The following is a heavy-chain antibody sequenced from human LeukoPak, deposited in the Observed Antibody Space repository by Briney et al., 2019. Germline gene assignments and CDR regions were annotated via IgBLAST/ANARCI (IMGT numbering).Heavy chain of an antibody. CDR3: ARRVAVAGTREEAFDI. CDR1: GYSFTSYW. CDR2: IYPGDSDT. V-gene: IGHV5-51*01. Sequence: GESLKISCKGSGYSFTSYWICWVRQMPGEGLEWMGIIYPGDSDTRYSPSFQGQVTISADKSISTAYLQWSSLKASDTAMYYCARRVAVAGTREEAFDIWGQGTMVTVSS. D-gene: IGHD6-19*01. J-gene: IGHJ3*02.